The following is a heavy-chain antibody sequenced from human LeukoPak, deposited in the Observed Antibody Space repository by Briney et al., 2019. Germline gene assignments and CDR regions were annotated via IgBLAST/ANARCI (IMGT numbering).Heavy chain of an antibody. J-gene: IGHJ4*02. V-gene: IGHV3-74*01. D-gene: IGHD5-12*01. CDR3: AKDGAWLRFDD. Sequence: PGGYLRLSCAASGFTFSSYWMHWVRQAPGKGLVWVSRIDSDGSSTSYADSVKGRFTISRDNSKNTVYLQMNNVRAEDTAVYYCAKDGAWLRFDDWGQGTLVTVSS. CDR1: GFTFSSYW. CDR2: IDSDGSST.